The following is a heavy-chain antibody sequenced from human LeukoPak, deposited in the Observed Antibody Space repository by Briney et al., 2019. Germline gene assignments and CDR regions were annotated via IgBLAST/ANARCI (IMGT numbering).Heavy chain of an antibody. J-gene: IGHJ5*02. CDR2: IYYSGST. CDR3: ARGYGSGSYQINDNWFDP. CDR1: GGSISSYY. V-gene: IGHV4-59*01. D-gene: IGHD3-10*01. Sequence: SETLSLTCTVSGGSISSYYWSWIRQPPGKGLEWIGYIYYSGSTNYNPSLKSRVTISVDTSKNQFSLKLSSVTAADTAVYYCARGYGSGSYQINDNWFDPWGQGTLVTVSS.